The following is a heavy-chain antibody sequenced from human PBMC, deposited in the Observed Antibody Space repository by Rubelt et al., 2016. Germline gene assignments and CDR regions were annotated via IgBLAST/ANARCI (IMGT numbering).Heavy chain of an antibody. J-gene: IGHJ4*02. V-gene: IGHV1-24*01. CDR2: FDSEDGET. CDR3: ATGQYSRGCDY. D-gene: IGHD6-19*01. CDR1: GYTFTELS. Sequence: QVQLVQSGAEVKKPGASVKVPCKVSGYTFTELSMHWVRQAPRKGLEWMGGFDSEDGETIHAQRLQGRVTMTEDTSTDTCYVGLSSLRSEDTAVYYCATGQYSRGCDYWGQGTLVTVSS.